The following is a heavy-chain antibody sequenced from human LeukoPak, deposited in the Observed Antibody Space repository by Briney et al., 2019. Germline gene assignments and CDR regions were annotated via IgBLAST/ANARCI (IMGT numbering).Heavy chain of an antibody. CDR1: GFTFSSYA. V-gene: IGHV3-23*01. Sequence: GGSLRLSCAASGFTFSSYAMSWVREAPGKGLAWVSDISGSGGSTYYAASVKGRFTISRDNSKNTLYLQMNSLRAEGTAVYYCAKISDRPDYDYVWGSYRSHPFDYWGQGTLVTVSS. J-gene: IGHJ4*02. D-gene: IGHD3-16*02. CDR3: AKISDRPDYDYVWGSYRSHPFDY. CDR2: ISGSGGST.